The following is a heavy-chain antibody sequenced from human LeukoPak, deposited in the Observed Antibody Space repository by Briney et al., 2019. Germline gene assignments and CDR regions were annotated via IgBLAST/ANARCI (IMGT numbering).Heavy chain of an antibody. CDR2: ISYDGSNK. CDR3: ARRTAMVSLDY. V-gene: IGHV3-30*04. D-gene: IGHD5-18*01. CDR1: GFTFSSYA. J-gene: IGHJ4*02. Sequence: GGSLRLSCAASGFTFSSYAMHWVRQAPGKGLEWVAVISYDGSNKYYADSVKGRFTISRDNSKNTLYLKMNSLRAEDTAVYYCARRTAMVSLDYWGQGTLVTVSS.